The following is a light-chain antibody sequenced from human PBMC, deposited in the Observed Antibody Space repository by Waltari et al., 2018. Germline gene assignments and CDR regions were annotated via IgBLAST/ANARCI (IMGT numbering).Light chain of an antibody. CDR1: QSITTF. CDR2: AAT. J-gene: IGKJ4*01. V-gene: IGKV1-39*01. Sequence: DTQMTQSPSSLSASVGDRVTITCRASQSITTFSYWYQQKQGKAPKLLIYAATNLQSGVPSRFSGSRSGTDFTLTISSLQPEDFATYYCQQSYTTSEITFGGGSRVEIK. CDR3: QQSYTTSEIT.